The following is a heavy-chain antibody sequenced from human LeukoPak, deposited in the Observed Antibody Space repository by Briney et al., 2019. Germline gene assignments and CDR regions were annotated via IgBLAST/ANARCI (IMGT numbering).Heavy chain of an antibody. CDR2: IYYSGST. V-gene: IGHV4-59*01. Sequence: SETLSLTCTVSGGSISSYYWSWIRQPPGKGLEWIGYIYYSGSTNYNPSLKSRVTISVDTSKNQFSLKLSSVTAADTAVYYCARDKSWYYYDSSAPGVFDYWGQGTLVTVSP. J-gene: IGHJ4*02. CDR3: ARDKSWYYYDSSAPGVFDY. D-gene: IGHD3-22*01. CDR1: GGSISSYY.